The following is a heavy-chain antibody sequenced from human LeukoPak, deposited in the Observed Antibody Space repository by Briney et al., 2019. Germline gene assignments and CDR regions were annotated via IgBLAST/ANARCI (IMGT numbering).Heavy chain of an antibody. V-gene: IGHV1-8*01. D-gene: IGHD2-2*01. CDR2: MNPNSGNT. Sequence: PAGSVKVSCKASGYTFTSYDINWVRRATGQGLEWMGWMNPNSGNTGYAQKFQGRVTMTRNTSISTAYRELRSLRSDDTAVYYCARDHVVGYDRFDPWGQGTLVTVSS. J-gene: IGHJ5*02. CDR1: GYTFTSYD. CDR3: ARDHVVGYDRFDP.